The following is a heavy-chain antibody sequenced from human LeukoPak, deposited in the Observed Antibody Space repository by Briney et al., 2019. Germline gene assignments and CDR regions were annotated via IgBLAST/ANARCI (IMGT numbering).Heavy chain of an antibody. J-gene: IGHJ4*02. D-gene: IGHD3-3*02. Sequence: PSETLPLTCAVSGDSISSTYYWGWIRQSPGKGLEWLGTIHHSGNTYYNPSRKSRVTISLDTSKNQFSLNLTSMTAADTAVYYCARHVWSGYRNFDYWGQGTLVTVSS. CDR3: ARHVWSGYRNFDY. CDR2: IHHSGNT. CDR1: GDSISSTYY. V-gene: IGHV4-38-2*01.